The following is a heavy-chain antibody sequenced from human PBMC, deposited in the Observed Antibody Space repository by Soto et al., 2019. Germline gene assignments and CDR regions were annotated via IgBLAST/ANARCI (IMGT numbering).Heavy chain of an antibody. CDR3: ASGAFDI. CDR1: GFPCISYS. Sequence: VGSLRHSCAASGFPCISYSMSWVRQATGKGLEWVSSISSSSSYIYYADSVKGRFTISRDNAKNSLYLQMNSLRAEDTAVYYCASGAFDIWGQGTTVTVSS. J-gene: IGHJ3*02. CDR2: ISSSSSYI. V-gene: IGHV3-21*01.